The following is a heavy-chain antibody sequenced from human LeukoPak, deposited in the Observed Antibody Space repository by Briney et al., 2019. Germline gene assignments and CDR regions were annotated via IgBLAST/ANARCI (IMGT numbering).Heavy chain of an antibody. V-gene: IGHV3-30-3*01. J-gene: IGHJ4*02. CDR1: GFTFSNYA. Sequence: GGSLRLSCAASGFTFSNYAMHWVRQAPGKGLEWVAVISFDGNNKYYADSVKGRFTISRDSSKNTLYLQMNSLRVEDTAVYYCAREVIGYFDSWGQGTLVTVSS. CDR3: AREVIGYFDS. CDR2: ISFDGNNK.